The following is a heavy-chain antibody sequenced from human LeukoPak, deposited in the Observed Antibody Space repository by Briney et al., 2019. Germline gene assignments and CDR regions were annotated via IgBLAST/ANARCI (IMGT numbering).Heavy chain of an antibody. CDR1: EFTFSSYG. CDR2: ISSSASSM. J-gene: IGHJ6*04. D-gene: IGHD3-10*02. CDR3: AELGITMIGGV. Sequence: PGGSLRLSCAASEFTFSSYGMHWVRQAPGKGLEWVSYISSSASSMYYADSVQGRFTSSRDNAKNSLYLQMNSLRAEDTAVYYCAELGITMIGGVWGKGTTVTISS. V-gene: IGHV3-48*04.